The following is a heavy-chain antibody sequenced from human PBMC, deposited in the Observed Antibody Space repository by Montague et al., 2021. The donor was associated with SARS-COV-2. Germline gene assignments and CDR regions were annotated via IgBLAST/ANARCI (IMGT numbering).Heavy chain of an antibody. D-gene: IGHD2-15*01. CDR1: GGSISSYHHY. Sequence: SETRSLTCTVSGGSISSYHHYWGWIRQPPGKGLEWIGAMYYSGSTWLNPSLKSRVTISVDTSKNQLSLNLRSVTAADTAVYFCGRVILSATSNPPDCWGPGTLVTVSS. CDR3: GRVILSATSNPPDC. J-gene: IGHJ4*02. CDR2: MYYSGST. V-gene: IGHV4-39*07.